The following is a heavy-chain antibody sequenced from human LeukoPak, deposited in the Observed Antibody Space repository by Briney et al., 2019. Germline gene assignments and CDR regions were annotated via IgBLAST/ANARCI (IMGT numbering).Heavy chain of an antibody. CDR1: GFTFSSYE. CDR3: ASPTWYYYDSSGYPGEYYFDY. D-gene: IGHD3-22*01. V-gene: IGHV3-48*03. Sequence: GGSLRLSCAASGFTFSSYEMNWVRQAPGKGLEWVSYISSSGSTIYYADSVKGRFTISRDNSKNTLYLQMNSLRAEDTAVYYCASPTWYYYDSSGYPGEYYFDYWGQGTLVTVSS. CDR2: ISSSGSTI. J-gene: IGHJ4*02.